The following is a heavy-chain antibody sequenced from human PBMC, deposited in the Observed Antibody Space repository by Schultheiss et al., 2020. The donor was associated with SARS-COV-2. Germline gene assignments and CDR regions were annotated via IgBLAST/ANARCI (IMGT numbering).Heavy chain of an antibody. V-gene: IGHV3-71*01. Sequence: GESLKISCAASGFTFSDYYMSWIRQAPGKGLEWVGLIRSNRYAATTEYAASMRGRFTISRDDSRDVTYLQMNSLKTEDTGVYYCVRDMDRSGWYGGFDSWGQGILVTVSS. CDR1: GFTFSDYY. J-gene: IGHJ4*02. D-gene: IGHD6-19*01. CDR2: IRSNRYAATT. CDR3: VRDMDRSGWYGGFDS.